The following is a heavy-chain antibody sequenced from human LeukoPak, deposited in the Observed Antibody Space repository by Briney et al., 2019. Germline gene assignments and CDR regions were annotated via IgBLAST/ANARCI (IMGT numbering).Heavy chain of an antibody. CDR3: ARLAASPTGDFDY. J-gene: IGHJ4*02. V-gene: IGHV1-8*01. D-gene: IGHD6-13*01. CDR2: MNPNSGNT. CDR1: GYTFTSYD. Sequence: ASVKVSCKASGYTFTSYDINWVRQATGQGLEWMGWMNPNSGNTGYAQKFQGRVTMTRNTSISTAYMELSSLRSEDTAVYYCARLAASPTGDFDYWGQGTLVTVSS.